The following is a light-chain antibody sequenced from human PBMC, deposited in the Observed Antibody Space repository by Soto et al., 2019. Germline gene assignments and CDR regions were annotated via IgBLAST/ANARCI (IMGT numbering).Light chain of an antibody. J-gene: IGKJ4*01. CDR2: DAS. CDR1: QSVSSY. V-gene: IGKV3-11*01. Sequence: EIVLTQSPATLSLSPGERATLSCRASQSVSSYLAWYQQKPGQAPRLLIYDASNRATGIPARFSGSGSGTDFTLTISSLEPEDFAVYYCQQRSKRTTFGGGTKV. CDR3: QQRSKRTT.